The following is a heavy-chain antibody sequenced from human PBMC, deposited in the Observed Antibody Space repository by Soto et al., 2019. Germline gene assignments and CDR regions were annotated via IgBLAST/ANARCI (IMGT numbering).Heavy chain of an antibody. CDR3: ARDFSALGAPGSAFDI. D-gene: IGHD1-26*01. V-gene: IGHV1-18*01. CDR2: ISAYNGNT. J-gene: IGHJ3*02. Sequence: ASVKVSCKAFGYTFTSYGISWVRQAPGQGLEWMGWISAYNGNTNYAQKLQGRVTMTTDTSTSTAYMELRSLRSDDTAVYYGARDFSALGAPGSAFDIWGQGTRVTVSS. CDR1: GYTFTSYG.